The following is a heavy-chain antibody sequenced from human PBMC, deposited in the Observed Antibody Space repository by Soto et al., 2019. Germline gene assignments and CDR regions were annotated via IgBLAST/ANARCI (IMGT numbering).Heavy chain of an antibody. CDR3: ALTSITSYFDY. J-gene: IGHJ4*02. Sequence: ASVNVSCKAAGYTFTSYYMHWVRQAPGQGLEWMGIINPSGGSTSYAQKFQGRVTMTRDTSTSTVYMELSSLRSEDTAVYYCALTSITSYFDYWGQGTLVTVS. V-gene: IGHV1-46*03. CDR2: INPSGGST. CDR1: GYTFTSYY. D-gene: IGHD5-12*01.